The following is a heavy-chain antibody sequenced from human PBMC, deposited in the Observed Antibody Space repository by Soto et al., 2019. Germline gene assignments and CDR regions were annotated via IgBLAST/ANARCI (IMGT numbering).Heavy chain of an antibody. V-gene: IGHV3-23*01. CDR1: GFAFSRHG. CDR2: INPSGDST. CDR3: AKVDVSTAGSFDY. J-gene: IGHJ4*02. Sequence: GGSLRLSCVASGFAFSRHGLSWVRQAPGKGPEWVSTINPSGDSTFYADSVKGRFTISRDNSKNTVYLQMNSLSVGDTAVYLCAKVDVSTAGSFDYWGQGALVTVS. D-gene: IGHD6-13*01.